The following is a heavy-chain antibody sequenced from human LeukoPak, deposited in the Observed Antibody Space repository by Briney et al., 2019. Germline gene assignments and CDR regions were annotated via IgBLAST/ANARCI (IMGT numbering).Heavy chain of an antibody. D-gene: IGHD2-2*01. J-gene: IGHJ4*02. Sequence: SETLSLTCTVSGGSISSYYWSWIRQPPGKGLEWIGYIYYSGSTNYNPSLKSRVTISVDTSKNQFSLKLSSVTAADTAVYYCTRGCSSTSCYRQFDYWGQGTLVTVSS. CDR1: GGSISSYY. CDR3: TRGCSSTSCYRQFDY. CDR2: IYYSGST. V-gene: IGHV4-59*12.